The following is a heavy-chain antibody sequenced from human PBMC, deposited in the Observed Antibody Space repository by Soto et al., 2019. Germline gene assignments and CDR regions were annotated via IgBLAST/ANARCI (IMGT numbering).Heavy chain of an antibody. J-gene: IGHJ3*02. CDR3: ARGGRGYTKDDTFDI. CDR1: DSTFRSYS. Sequence: EVQMVESGGGPVKPGESLRLSCVASDSTFRSYSMNWVRQAPGRGLEWVSIISSGSSVIFYADSMKGRFTISRDNAKNSRYLQMNSLRAEDTAVYYCARGGRGYTKDDTFDIWGQGTMVTVSS. V-gene: IGHV3-21*01. CDR2: ISSGSSVI. D-gene: IGHD2-2*02.